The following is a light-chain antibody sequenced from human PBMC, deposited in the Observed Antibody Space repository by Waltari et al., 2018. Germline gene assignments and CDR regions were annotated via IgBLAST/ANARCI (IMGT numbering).Light chain of an antibody. CDR3: CSYAGSYSFV. J-gene: IGLJ2*01. CDR1: SSDVGDYNY. CDR2: DVT. Sequence: QSALTQPRSVSGSPGQSVTISCTGTSSDVGDYNYVSWYQQHPDKDPKLMIYDVTKRPSGVPDRFSGSKSGNTASLTISGLQAEDEADYYCCSYAGSYSFVFGGGTKLTVL. V-gene: IGLV2-11*01.